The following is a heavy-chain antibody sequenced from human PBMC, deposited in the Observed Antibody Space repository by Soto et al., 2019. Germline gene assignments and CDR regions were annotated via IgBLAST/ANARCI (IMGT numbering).Heavy chain of an antibody. CDR1: GGSFSGYY. CDR2: INHSGST. CDR3: AVLPYDSSSWRNWFDP. J-gene: IGHJ5*02. Sequence: SETLSLTCAVYGGSFSGYYWSWIRQPPGKGLEWIGEINHSGSTNYNPSLKSRVTISVDTSKNQFSLKLTSVTAADTAVYYCAVLPYDSSSWRNWFDPWGQGTLVTVSS. D-gene: IGHD6-13*01. V-gene: IGHV4-34*01.